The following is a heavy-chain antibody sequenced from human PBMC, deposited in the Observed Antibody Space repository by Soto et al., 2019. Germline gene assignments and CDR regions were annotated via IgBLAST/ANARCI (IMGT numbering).Heavy chain of an antibody. D-gene: IGHD5-18*01. CDR1: GGSFSGYY. CDR2: INHSGIT. J-gene: IGHJ6*02. Sequence: SETLSLTCAVYGGSFSGYYWSWIRQPPGKGLEWIGEINHSGITNYNPSLKSRVHISVDTSKNQFSLKLSSVTAADTAVYYCARGKTAMAFRRSYDYYGMELWGPGTTVTVS. CDR3: ARGKTAMAFRRSYDYYGMEL. V-gene: IGHV4-34*01.